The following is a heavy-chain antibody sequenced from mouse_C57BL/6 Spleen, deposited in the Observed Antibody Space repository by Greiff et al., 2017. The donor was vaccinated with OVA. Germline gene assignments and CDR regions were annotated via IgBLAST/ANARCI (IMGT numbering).Heavy chain of an antibody. Sequence: QVQLQQSGPELVKPGASVKISCKASGYAFSSSWMNWVKQRPGKGLEWIGRIYPGDGDTNYNGKFKGKATLTADKSSSTAYMQLSSLTSEDSAVYFCARFDYDEGYYFDYWGQGTTLTVSS. CDR1: GYAFSSSW. V-gene: IGHV1-82*01. J-gene: IGHJ2*01. CDR3: ARFDYDEGYYFDY. CDR2: IYPGDGDT. D-gene: IGHD2-4*01.